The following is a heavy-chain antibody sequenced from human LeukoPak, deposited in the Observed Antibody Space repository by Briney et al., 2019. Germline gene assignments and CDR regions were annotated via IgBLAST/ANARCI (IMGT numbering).Heavy chain of an antibody. CDR3: ARNLHYYNSSVIWYFDL. Sequence: SETLSLTCTVSGGSISSYYWSWIRQPPGKGLEWIGYIYYSGSTNYNPSLKSRVTISVDTSKNQFSLKLSSVTAADTAVYYCARNLHYYNSSVIWYFDLWGRGTLVTASS. D-gene: IGHD3-22*01. CDR2: IYYSGST. J-gene: IGHJ2*01. CDR1: GGSISSYY. V-gene: IGHV4-59*01.